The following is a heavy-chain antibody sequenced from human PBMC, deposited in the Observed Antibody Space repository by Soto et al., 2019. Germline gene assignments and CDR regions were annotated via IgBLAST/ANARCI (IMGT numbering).Heavy chain of an antibody. V-gene: IGHV3-23*01. D-gene: IGHD3-10*01. Sequence: LRLSCAASGFTFGHSAMSWVRQAPGKGLEWVAAISGTGGAAYYADSVKGRFTISRDNSRNTLFLQMNSLRVDDTAIYHCAKPEEVVRGFDFWGLGTLVTVSS. J-gene: IGHJ4*02. CDR3: AKPEEVVRGFDF. CDR2: ISGTGGAA. CDR1: GFTFGHSA.